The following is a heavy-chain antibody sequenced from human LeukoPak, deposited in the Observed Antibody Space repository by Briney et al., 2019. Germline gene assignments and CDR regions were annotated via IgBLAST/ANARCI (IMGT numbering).Heavy chain of an antibody. CDR3: ARGNNYGGNSYYFDY. D-gene: IGHD4-23*01. CDR1: GFTFSSYN. Sequence: GGSLRLSCAASGFTFSSYNMNWVRQAPGKGLEWVPSISSSSSYIHYADSVKGRFTISRDNAKNSLYLQMNSLRAEDTAVYYCARGNNYGGNSYYFDYWGQGTLVTVSS. J-gene: IGHJ4*02. CDR2: ISSSSSYI. V-gene: IGHV3-21*01.